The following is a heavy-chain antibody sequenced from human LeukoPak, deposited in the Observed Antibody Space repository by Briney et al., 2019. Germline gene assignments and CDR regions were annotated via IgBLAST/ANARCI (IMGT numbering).Heavy chain of an antibody. Sequence: SETLSLTCAVYGGSFSGYYWSWIRQPPGKGLEWIGEINHSGSTNYNPSLKSRVTISVDTSKNQFSLKLSSVTAADTAVYYCARVSFYDSSGNRGAFDYWGQGTLVTVSS. CDR1: GGSFSGYY. CDR3: ARVSFYDSSGNRGAFDY. D-gene: IGHD3-22*01. CDR2: INHSGST. V-gene: IGHV4-34*01. J-gene: IGHJ4*02.